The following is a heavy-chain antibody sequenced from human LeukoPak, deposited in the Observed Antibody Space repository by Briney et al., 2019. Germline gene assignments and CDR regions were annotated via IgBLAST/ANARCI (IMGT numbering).Heavy chain of an antibody. CDR2: IRSKAYGGTI. J-gene: IGHJ4*02. Sequence: SLTQSCLATGFTLVDYAMSWFGPAPGKGVEGVGFIRSKAYGGTIEYAESVKGRFTISRDDSKSIAYLQMNSLKTEETAVYYCCVDYYDSSGYYYEVDYWGQGTLVTVS. CDR3: CVDYYDSSGYYYEVDY. V-gene: IGHV3-49*03. CDR1: GFTLVDYA. D-gene: IGHD3-22*01.